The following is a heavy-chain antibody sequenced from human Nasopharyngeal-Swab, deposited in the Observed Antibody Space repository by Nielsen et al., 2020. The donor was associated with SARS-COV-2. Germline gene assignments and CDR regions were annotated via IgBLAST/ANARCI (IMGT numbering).Heavy chain of an antibody. V-gene: IGHV1-18*01. Sequence: ASVKVSCKASGYTFTSYGISWVRQAPGQGLEWMGWISAYNGNTNYAQKLQGGVTMTTDTSTSTAYMELRSLRSDDTAVYYCAVTTVTTSSYYYYYGMDVWGQGTTVTVSS. CDR3: AVTTVTTSSYYYYYGMDV. CDR1: GYTFTSYG. CDR2: ISAYNGNT. D-gene: IGHD4-11*01. J-gene: IGHJ6*02.